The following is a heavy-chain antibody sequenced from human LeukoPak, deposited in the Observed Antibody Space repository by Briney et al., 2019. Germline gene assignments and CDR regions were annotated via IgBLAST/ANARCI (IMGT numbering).Heavy chain of an antibody. Sequence: GGSLRLSCAASGFTFSSYWMSWVRQAPGKGLEWVSSIGSTGTDRYYADSVKGRFTISRDNAKNSLYLQMDSLRAEDTAVYYCATETIGRHYDYWGQGTLLTVSS. J-gene: IGHJ4*02. CDR3: ATETIGRHYDY. CDR1: GFTFSSYW. V-gene: IGHV3-21*01. CDR2: IGSTGTDR. D-gene: IGHD1-14*01.